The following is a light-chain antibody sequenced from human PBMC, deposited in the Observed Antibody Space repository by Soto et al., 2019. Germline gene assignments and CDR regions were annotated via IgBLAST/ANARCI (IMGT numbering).Light chain of an antibody. CDR3: QQYNNWPLT. CDR2: GXS. CDR1: HNLISS. Sequence: VMTQSPATLSLSRGERATLSXRASHNLISSLAWYQQRAGXAPRXXXYGXSTRATGIPARLSGSGSGTEFTLTISSLQSEDFAVYYCQQYNNWPLTFGQGTRLEIK. J-gene: IGKJ5*01. V-gene: IGKV3-15*01.